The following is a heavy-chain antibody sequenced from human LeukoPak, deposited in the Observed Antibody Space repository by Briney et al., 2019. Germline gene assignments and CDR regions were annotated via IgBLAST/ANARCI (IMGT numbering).Heavy chain of an antibody. Sequence: GGSLRLSCAASGFTFSSYWMHWVRQAPGKGLVWVSRINSDGSSTSYADSVKGRFTISRDNAKNTLYLQMNSLRAEDTAVYYCAKDRGYCSSTSCSDDDYWGQGTLVTVSS. V-gene: IGHV3-74*01. J-gene: IGHJ4*02. CDR2: INSDGSST. CDR3: AKDRGYCSSTSCSDDDY. D-gene: IGHD2-2*01. CDR1: GFTFSSYW.